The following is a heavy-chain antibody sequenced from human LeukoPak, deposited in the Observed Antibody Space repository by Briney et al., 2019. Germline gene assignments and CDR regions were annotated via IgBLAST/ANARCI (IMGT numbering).Heavy chain of an antibody. J-gene: IGHJ3*02. CDR3: AKTITMIVVXXDXFDI. V-gene: IGHV3-23*01. CDR1: GFTFSSYA. CDR2: ISGSGGST. Sequence: GGSLRLSCAASGFTFSSYAMSWVRQAPGKGLEWVSAISGSGGSTYYADSVKGRFTISRDNSKNTLYLQMNSLRAEDTAVYYCAKTITMIVVXXDXFDIWGQGTMVTVSS. D-gene: IGHD3-22*01.